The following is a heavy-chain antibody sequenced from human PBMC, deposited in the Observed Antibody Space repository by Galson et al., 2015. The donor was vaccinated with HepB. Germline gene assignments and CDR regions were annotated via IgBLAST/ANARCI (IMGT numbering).Heavy chain of an antibody. Sequence: SVKVSCKASGYTFTSYGISWVRQAPGQGLEWMGWISAYNGNTNYAQKLQGRVTMTTDTSTSTAYMELRSLRSDDTAVYYCARGCSGGSCYSKELDYWGQGTLVTVSS. V-gene: IGHV1-18*04. CDR3: ARGCSGGSCYSKELDY. D-gene: IGHD2-15*01. CDR1: GYTFTSYG. CDR2: ISAYNGNT. J-gene: IGHJ4*02.